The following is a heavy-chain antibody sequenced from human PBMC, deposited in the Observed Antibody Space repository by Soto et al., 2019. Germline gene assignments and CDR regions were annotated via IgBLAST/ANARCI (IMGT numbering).Heavy chain of an antibody. J-gene: IGHJ6*02. Sequence: QVQLVQSGAEVKKPGASVKVSCKASGYTFTSYDINWVRQATGQGLEWMGWMNPNSGNTGYAQKFQGRVTMTRNTCISTAYIELSSLRYEEPAVYYCARAASSGSYYKASYYYAMDVWGQGTTVTVSS. D-gene: IGHD3-10*01. CDR3: ARAASSGSYYKASYYYAMDV. V-gene: IGHV1-8*01. CDR1: GYTFTSYD. CDR2: MNPNSGNT.